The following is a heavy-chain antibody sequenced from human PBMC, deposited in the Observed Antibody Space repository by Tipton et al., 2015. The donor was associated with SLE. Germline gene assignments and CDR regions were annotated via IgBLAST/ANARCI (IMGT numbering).Heavy chain of an antibody. D-gene: IGHD6-19*01. Sequence: GSLRLSCAASGFTVSSNYMSWVRQAPGKGLEWVSVIYSGGSTYYADSVKGRFTISRDNSKNTLYLQMNSLRAEDTAVYYCAKGYQGIAVAALFDYWGQGTLVTVSS. J-gene: IGHJ4*02. CDR1: GFTVSSNY. V-gene: IGHV3-66*02. CDR2: IYSGGST. CDR3: AKGYQGIAVAALFDY.